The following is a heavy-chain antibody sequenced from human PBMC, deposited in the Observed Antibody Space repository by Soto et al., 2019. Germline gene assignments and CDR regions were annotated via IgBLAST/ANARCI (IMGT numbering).Heavy chain of an antibody. D-gene: IGHD3-16*02. V-gene: IGHV4-39*01. Sequence: SETLSLTCTVSGGSISSSSYYWGWIRQPPGKGLEWIGSIYYSGSTYYNPSLKSRVTISVDTSKNQFSLKLSSVTAADTAVYYCAKLTPYYDYVWGSYRPLPFDYWGQGTLVTVSS. CDR1: GGSISSSSYY. CDR2: IYYSGST. J-gene: IGHJ4*02. CDR3: AKLTPYYDYVWGSYRPLPFDY.